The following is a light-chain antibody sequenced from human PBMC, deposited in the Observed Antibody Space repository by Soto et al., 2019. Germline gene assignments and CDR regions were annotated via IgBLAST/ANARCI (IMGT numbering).Light chain of an antibody. CDR2: EVT. CDR3: CSYAGNSEV. CDR1: SGDVGSYNL. J-gene: IGLJ1*01. Sequence: QSALTQPASVSGPHGQSITIPCTGTSGDVGSYNLVSWYQQHPGKAPKLLIYEVTERPSGVSNRFSGSKSGNTASLTISGLQPDDEADYYCCSYAGNSEVFGTGTKVTVL. V-gene: IGLV2-23*02.